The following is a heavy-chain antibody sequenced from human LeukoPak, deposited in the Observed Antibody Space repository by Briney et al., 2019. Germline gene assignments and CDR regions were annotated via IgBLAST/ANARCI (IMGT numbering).Heavy chain of an antibody. V-gene: IGHV4-39*01. J-gene: IGHJ4*02. CDR3: AAQTGVTPFDY. D-gene: IGHD4-23*01. CDR2: IYYSGST. CDR1: CGSISSSSYY. Sequence: PSETLSLTCTVSCGSISSSSYYWGWIRQPPGKGLEWIGSIYYSGSTYYNPSLKSRVTISVDTSKNQFSLKLSSVTAADTAVYYCAAQTGVTPFDYWGQGTLVTVSS.